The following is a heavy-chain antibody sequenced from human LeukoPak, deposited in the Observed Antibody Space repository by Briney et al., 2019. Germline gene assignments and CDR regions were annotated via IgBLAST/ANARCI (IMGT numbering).Heavy chain of an antibody. CDR2: IKGDGSAK. Sequence: GGSLRLSCAASGFAFSDSWMTWIRQAPGKGLEWVAFIKGDGSAKKYVDSVKGRFTISRDNAKNSLYLQMNSLRAEDTAVYYCARGAGSSSDYWGQGTLVTVSS. CDR1: GFAFSDSW. J-gene: IGHJ4*02. CDR3: ARGAGSSSDY. V-gene: IGHV3-7*03. D-gene: IGHD3-10*01.